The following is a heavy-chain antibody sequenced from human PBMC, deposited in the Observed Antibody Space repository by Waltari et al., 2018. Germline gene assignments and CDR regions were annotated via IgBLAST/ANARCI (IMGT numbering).Heavy chain of an antibody. Sequence: GFTFREYAMSWVRQAPGKGLEWVGFIRSTAYAEATEYAASVKGRFTISRDDSKSIAYLQMNSLKTEDTAVYYCTRTSGYDLTDYWGQGTLVTVSS. CDR1: GFTFREYA. J-gene: IGHJ4*02. CDR2: IRSTAYAEAT. CDR3: TRTSGYDLTDY. V-gene: IGHV3-49*04. D-gene: IGHD5-12*01.